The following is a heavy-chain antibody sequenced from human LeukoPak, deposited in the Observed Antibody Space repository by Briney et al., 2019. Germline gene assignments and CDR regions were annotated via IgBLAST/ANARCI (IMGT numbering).Heavy chain of an antibody. CDR1: GGTFSSYA. Sequence: SVKVSCKASGGTFSSYAISWVRQAPGQGLEWMGEIIPIFGTANYAQKFQCRVKITTDESTSTAYMELSSLRSEDTAVYYCARDLGSSGALDYWGQGTLVTVSS. J-gene: IGHJ4*02. V-gene: IGHV1-69*05. CDR3: ARDLGSSGALDY. CDR2: IIPIFGTA. D-gene: IGHD3-10*01.